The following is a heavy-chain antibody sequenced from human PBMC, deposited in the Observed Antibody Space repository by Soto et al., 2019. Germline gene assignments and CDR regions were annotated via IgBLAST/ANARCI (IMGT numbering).Heavy chain of an antibody. CDR3: ARGRAVAGYYWFFDL. J-gene: IGHJ2*01. CDR1: GFTFSSDD. Sequence: EVQLVESGGGLVQPGGSLRLSCAASGFTFSSDDMHWVRQTTGKGLEWVSSIGTTGDTYYPGSVKGRFTIPRENAKNSLYLQMNSLRVGDTAVYYCARGRAVAGYYWFFDLWGRGTLVTVSS. D-gene: IGHD6-19*01. V-gene: IGHV3-13*01. CDR2: IGTTGDT.